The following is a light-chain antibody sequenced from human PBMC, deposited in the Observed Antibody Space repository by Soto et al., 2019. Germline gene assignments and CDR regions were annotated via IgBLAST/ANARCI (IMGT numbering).Light chain of an antibody. Sequence: EVVLPQSPGTLSLSPGERATLSCRTRQNVDSAKLAWYQQKPGQAPRLLIYGASSTATGIPDRFSGSGSGTDFTLTINRVEPEDFAVYYRQQYGSSPWTFGQGTKVDIK. CDR1: QNVDSAK. CDR2: GAS. J-gene: IGKJ1*01. CDR3: QQYGSSPWT. V-gene: IGKV3-20*01.